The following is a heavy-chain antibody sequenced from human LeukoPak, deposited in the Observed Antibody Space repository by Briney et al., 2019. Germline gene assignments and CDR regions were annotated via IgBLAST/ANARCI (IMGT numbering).Heavy chain of an antibody. CDR3: ARGPLGEYPYGMNV. Sequence: PSETLSLTCTVSGGSVSSGSYYWSWIRQPPGKGLEWIGYIYYSGSTNYNPSLKSRVTISVDTSKNQFSLKLSSVTAADTAVYYCARGPLGEYPYGMNVWGQGTTVTVSS. J-gene: IGHJ6*02. D-gene: IGHD3-10*01. CDR2: IYYSGST. V-gene: IGHV4-61*01. CDR1: GGSVSSGSYY.